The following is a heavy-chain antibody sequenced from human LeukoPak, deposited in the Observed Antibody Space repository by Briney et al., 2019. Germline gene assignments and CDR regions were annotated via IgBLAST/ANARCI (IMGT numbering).Heavy chain of an antibody. D-gene: IGHD6-13*01. CDR1: GGTFSSYA. Sequence: SVKVSCKASGGTFSSYAISWVRQAPGQGLEWMGGIIPIFGTENYAQKFQGRVTITTDESTSTAYMELSSLRSEDTAVYYCARELRPKYSSSWYASYYMDVWGKGTTVTVSS. V-gene: IGHV1-69*05. J-gene: IGHJ6*03. CDR3: ARELRPKYSSSWYASYYMDV. CDR2: IIPIFGTE.